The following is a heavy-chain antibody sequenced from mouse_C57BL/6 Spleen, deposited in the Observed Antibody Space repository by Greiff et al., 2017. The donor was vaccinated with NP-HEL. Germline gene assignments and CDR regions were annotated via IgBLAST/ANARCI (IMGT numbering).Heavy chain of an antibody. CDR1: GFTFSDYY. CDR2: ISNGGGST. V-gene: IGHV5-12*01. CDR3: ARQRGSSGYWFAY. Sequence: DVHLVESGGGLVQPGGSLKLSCAASGFTFSDYYMYWVRQTPEKRLEWVAYISNGGGSTYYPDTVKGRFTISRDNAKTTLYLQMSRLKSEDTAMYYCARQRGSSGYWFAYWGQGTLVTVSA. J-gene: IGHJ3*01. D-gene: IGHD3-2*02.